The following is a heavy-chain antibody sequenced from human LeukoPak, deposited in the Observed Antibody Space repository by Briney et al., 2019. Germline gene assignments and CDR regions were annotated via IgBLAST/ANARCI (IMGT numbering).Heavy chain of an antibody. CDR3: VRLTIFGVVINPLVDYYYMDV. CDR2: IYYSGST. CDR1: GGSISSGGYY. J-gene: IGHJ6*03. V-gene: IGHV4-31*03. Sequence: PSETLSLTCTVSGGSISSGGYYWSWIRQHPGKGLEWIGYIYYSGSTYYNPSLKSRVTISVDTSKNRFSLKLSSVTAADTAVYYCVRLTIFGVVINPLVDYYYMDVWGKGTTVTVSS. D-gene: IGHD3-3*01.